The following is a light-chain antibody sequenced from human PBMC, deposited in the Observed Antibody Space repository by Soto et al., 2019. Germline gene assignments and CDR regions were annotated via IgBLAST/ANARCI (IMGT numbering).Light chain of an antibody. V-gene: IGKV1-5*01. CDR3: QQYNSYSYT. CDR1: QTISTW. CDR2: DAS. J-gene: IGKJ2*01. Sequence: DIQMTQSPSTLSASVGDRVTLTCGAIQTISTWLAWYQQKPGKAPKLLIYDASSLQTGVRSSFSGSGSGTGFTLTVSSLQPDDFAAYYCQQYNSYSYTFGQGTQLEIK.